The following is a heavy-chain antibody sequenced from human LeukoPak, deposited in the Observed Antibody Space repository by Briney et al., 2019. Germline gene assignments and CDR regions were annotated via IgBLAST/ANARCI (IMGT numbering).Heavy chain of an antibody. V-gene: IGHV3-30-3*01. CDR3: AREWARRGGFDY. J-gene: IGHJ4*02. D-gene: IGHD6-6*01. Sequence: GRSLRLSCAASGFTFSSYAMHWVRQAPGKGLEWVAVISYDGSNKYYADSVKGRFTISRDNSKNTLYLQMNSLRAEDTAVYYCAREWARRGGFDYWGQGTLVTVSS. CDR1: GFTFSSYA. CDR2: ISYDGSNK.